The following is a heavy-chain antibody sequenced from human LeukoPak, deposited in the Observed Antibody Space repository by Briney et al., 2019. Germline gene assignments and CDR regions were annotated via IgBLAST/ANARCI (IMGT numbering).Heavy chain of an antibody. D-gene: IGHD6-19*01. Sequence: PSETLSLTCAVYGGSFSGYYWSWIRQPPGKGLEWIGEINHSGSTNYNPSLKSRVTISVDTSKNQSSLKLSSVTAADTAVYYCARGSRGYSSGLIDYWGQGTLVTVSS. CDR2: INHSGST. V-gene: IGHV4-34*01. J-gene: IGHJ4*02. CDR3: ARGSRGYSSGLIDY. CDR1: GGSFSGYY.